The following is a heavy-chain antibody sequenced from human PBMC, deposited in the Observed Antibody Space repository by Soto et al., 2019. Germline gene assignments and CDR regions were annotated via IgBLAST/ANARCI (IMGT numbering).Heavy chain of an antibody. CDR2: IYYGGST. CDR3: ARHGHNSRYWPDWFDP. J-gene: IGHJ5*02. V-gene: IGHV4-39*01. CDR1: GDSISNTNYY. Sequence: SETLSLTCTVSGDSISNTNYYWGWVRQSPGKGLEWIGSIYYGGSTYSSPSLDSRVTISVDTSKNQFSLRLGSMTAADTAVYYCARHGHNSRYWPDWFDPWGQGTLVTVSS. D-gene: IGHD2-15*01.